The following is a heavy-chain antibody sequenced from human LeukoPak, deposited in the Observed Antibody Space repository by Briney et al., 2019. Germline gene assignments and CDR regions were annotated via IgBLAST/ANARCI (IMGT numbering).Heavy chain of an antibody. D-gene: IGHD5-12*01. J-gene: IGHJ4*02. CDR3: ARDSGYSGYSDY. CDR2: ISSSSSYT. Sequence: GGSLRLSCAASGFTFSDYYMSWIRQAPGKGLEWVSYISSSSSYTDYADSVKGRFTISRDNAKNSLNLQMHSLRAEDTAVYYCARDSGYSGYSDYWGQGTLVSVSS. CDR1: GFTFSDYY. V-gene: IGHV3-11*05.